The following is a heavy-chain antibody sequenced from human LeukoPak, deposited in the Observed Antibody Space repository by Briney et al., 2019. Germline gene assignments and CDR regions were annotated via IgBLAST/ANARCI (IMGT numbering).Heavy chain of an antibody. J-gene: IGHJ4*02. D-gene: IGHD3-22*01. V-gene: IGHV1-2*02. CDR2: INPNSGGT. Sequence: GASVKVSCKASGYTFTGYYMHWVRQAPGQGLEWMGWINPNSGGTNYAQKFQGRVTMTRDTSISTAYMELSRLRSDDTAVYYWGRGLITMIVVVDVWGQGTLVTVSS. CDR3: GRGLITMIVVVDV. CDR1: GYTFTGYY.